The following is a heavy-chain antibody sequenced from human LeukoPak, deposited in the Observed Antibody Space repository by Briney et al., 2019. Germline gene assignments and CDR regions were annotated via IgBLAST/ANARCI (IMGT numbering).Heavy chain of an antibody. CDR2: INGDGSSK. Sequence: GGSLRLSCAASGFTFSNYWMHWVRQAPGKGLVWVSRINGDGSSKIYVDSVKGRFTISRDNAKNTLYLQMNSLRAEDTAVYYCARSPEGYTFGDRWGQGSLVTVSS. D-gene: IGHD5-18*01. CDR1: GFTFSNYW. J-gene: IGHJ4*02. V-gene: IGHV3-74*01. CDR3: ARSPEGYTFGDR.